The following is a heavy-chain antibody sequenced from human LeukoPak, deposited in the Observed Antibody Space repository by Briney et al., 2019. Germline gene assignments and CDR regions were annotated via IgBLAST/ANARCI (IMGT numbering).Heavy chain of an antibody. CDR2: IYYSGST. Sequence: SETLSLTCTVSGGSISSSSYYWGWIRQPPGKGLEWIGSIYYSGSTYYNPSLKSRVTISVDRSKNQFSLKLSSVTAADTAVYYCARSPRYCSGGSCYSEDAFDIWGQGTMVTVSS. CDR3: ARSPRYCSGGSCYSEDAFDI. V-gene: IGHV4-39*07. J-gene: IGHJ3*02. CDR1: GGSISSSSYY. D-gene: IGHD2-15*01.